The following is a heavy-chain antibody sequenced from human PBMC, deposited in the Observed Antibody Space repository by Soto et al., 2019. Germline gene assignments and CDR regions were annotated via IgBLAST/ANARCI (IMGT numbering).Heavy chain of an antibody. J-gene: IGHJ4*02. CDR2: IYDSGST. V-gene: IGHV4-59*01. CDR3: ARGDSDLDY. Sequence: SETLSLTCTVSGGSISSYCWSWVRQPPGKGLEWIGYIYDSGSTKYNPSLKSRVTISVDTSKNQFSLKVSSVTAADTAVYYCARGDSDLDYWGQGTMVTVSS. D-gene: IGHD5-18*01. CDR1: GGSISSYC.